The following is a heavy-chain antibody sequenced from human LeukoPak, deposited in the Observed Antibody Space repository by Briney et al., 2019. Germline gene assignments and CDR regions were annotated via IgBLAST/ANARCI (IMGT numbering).Heavy chain of an antibody. V-gene: IGHV1-2*02. CDR1: GYTFTGYY. CDR3: AGYDSSGQMGGFDY. Sequence: ASVKVSCKASGYTFTGYYMHWVRQAPGQGLEWMGWINPNSGGTNYAQKFQGRVTMTRDTSISTAYMELSRLRSDDTAVYYCAGYDSSGQMGGFDYWGQGTLVAVSS. D-gene: IGHD3-22*01. CDR2: INPNSGGT. J-gene: IGHJ4*02.